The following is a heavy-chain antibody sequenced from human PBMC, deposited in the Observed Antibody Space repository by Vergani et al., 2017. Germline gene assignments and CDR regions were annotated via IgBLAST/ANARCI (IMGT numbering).Heavy chain of an antibody. D-gene: IGHD6-19*01. CDR3: AKVGSGWNYYYGMDV. Sequence: EVQLLESGGGLVQPGGSLRLSCAASGFTFSSYAMSWVRQAPGKGLEWVSAISGSGGSTYYADSVKGRFTIYRDNSKNTLYLQMNSLRAEDTAVYYCAKVGSGWNYYYGMDVWGQGTTVTVSS. V-gene: IGHV3-23*01. CDR2: ISGSGGST. CDR1: GFTFSSYA. J-gene: IGHJ6*02.